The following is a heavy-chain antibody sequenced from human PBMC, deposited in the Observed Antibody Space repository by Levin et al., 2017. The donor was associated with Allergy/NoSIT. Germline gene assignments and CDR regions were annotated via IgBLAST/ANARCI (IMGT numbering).Heavy chain of an antibody. J-gene: IGHJ6*02. D-gene: IGHD5-18*01. CDR2: IIPIFGTA. CDR3: ARDRRGYSYGPSGYYYYGMDV. CDR1: GGTFSSYA. V-gene: IGHV1-69*13. Sequence: PEASVKVSCKASGGTFSSYAISWVRQAPGQGLEWMGGIIPIFGTANYAQKFQGRVTITADESTSTAYMELSSLRSEDTAVYYCARDRRGYSYGPSGYYYYGMDVWGQGTTVTVSS.